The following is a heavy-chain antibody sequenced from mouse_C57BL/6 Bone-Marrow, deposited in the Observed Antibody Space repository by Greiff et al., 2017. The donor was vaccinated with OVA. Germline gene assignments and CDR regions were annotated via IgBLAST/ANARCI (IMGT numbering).Heavy chain of an antibody. V-gene: IGHV1-50*01. CDR2: IDPSDSYT. D-gene: IGHD3-3*01. Sequence: VQLQQPGAELVKPGASVKLSCKASGYTFNSYWMQWVKQRPGQGLEWIGEIDPSDSYTNYNQKFKGKATLTVDTSSSTAYMQLSILTSEVSAFYYCARAGAGTWAYWGQGTLVTVSA. J-gene: IGHJ3*01. CDR3: ARAGAGTWAY. CDR1: GYTFNSYW.